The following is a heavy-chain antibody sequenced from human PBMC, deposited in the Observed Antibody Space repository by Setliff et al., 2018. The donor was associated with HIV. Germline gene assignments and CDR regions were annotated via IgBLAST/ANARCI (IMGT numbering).Heavy chain of an antibody. J-gene: IGHJ3*02. CDR3: AKDGSGTLRGTFHI. Sequence: AASVKVSCKASGDTFKMDTISWLRQAPGQGPEWMGGIVPAFGSTNYAQKFRDRVKITADGSQTTVYMELNSLRSEDTAVYYCAKDGSGTLRGTFHIWGQGTQVTVSS. V-gene: IGHV1-69*13. CDR1: GDTFKMDT. CDR2: IVPAFGST. D-gene: IGHD3-10*01.